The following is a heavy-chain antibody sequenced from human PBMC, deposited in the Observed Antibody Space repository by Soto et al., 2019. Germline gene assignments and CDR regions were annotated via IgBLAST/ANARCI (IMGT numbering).Heavy chain of an antibody. CDR1: VGSFIGYY. D-gene: IGHD3-22*01. CDR2: INHSGST. Sequence: SETLSLTCAFYVGSFIGYYWSWIRQPPGKGLEWIGEINHSGSTNYNPSLKSRVTISVDTSKNQFSLKLSSVTAADTAVYYCARQARVPGYYYDSSGYDYWGQGTLVTVSS. J-gene: IGHJ4*02. CDR3: ARQARVPGYYYDSSGYDY. V-gene: IGHV4-34*01.